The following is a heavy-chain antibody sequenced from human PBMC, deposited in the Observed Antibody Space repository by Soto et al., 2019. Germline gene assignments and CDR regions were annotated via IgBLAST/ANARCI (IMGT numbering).Heavy chain of an antibody. Sequence: QVQLVQSGAEVKKPGSSVKVSCKASGGTFSSYAISWVRQAPGQGLEWMGGIIPIFGTANYAQKFQGRVTITADESTSTAYSELSSLRSEDTAVYYCARARYCSGGSCYPFDCWGQGTLVTVSS. CDR3: ARARYCSGGSCYPFDC. J-gene: IGHJ4*02. V-gene: IGHV1-69*12. CDR1: GGTFSSYA. D-gene: IGHD2-15*01. CDR2: IIPIFGTA.